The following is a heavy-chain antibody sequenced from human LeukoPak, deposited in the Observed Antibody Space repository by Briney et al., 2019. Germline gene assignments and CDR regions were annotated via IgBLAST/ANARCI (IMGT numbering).Heavy chain of an antibody. J-gene: IGHJ4*02. CDR3: ASRYCSGDSCYSAFDY. CDR2: INDGSSIT. Sequence: PGGSLRLSCAASGFTFSNYAMSWVRQAPGKGLEWISAINDGSSITKYADSVKGRLTISRDNSKNTLYLQMNSLRAEDTAVYYCASRYCSGDSCYSAFDYWGQGTLVTVSS. CDR1: GFTFSNYA. D-gene: IGHD2-15*01. V-gene: IGHV3-23*01.